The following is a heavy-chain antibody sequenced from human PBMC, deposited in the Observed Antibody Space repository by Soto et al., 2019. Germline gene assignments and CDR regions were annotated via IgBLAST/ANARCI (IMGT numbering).Heavy chain of an antibody. CDR1: GYTFTSYA. CDR3: ARVVWGGYYYGMAV. CDR2: INAGNGNT. J-gene: IGHJ6*02. V-gene: IGHV1-3*01. Sequence: ASVKVSCKASGYTFTSYAMHWVRQAPGQRLEWMGWINAGNGNTKYSQKFQGRVTITRDTSASTAYMELSSLRSEDTAVYYCARVVWGGYYYGMAVWGQGTTVTVSS. D-gene: IGHD3-16*01.